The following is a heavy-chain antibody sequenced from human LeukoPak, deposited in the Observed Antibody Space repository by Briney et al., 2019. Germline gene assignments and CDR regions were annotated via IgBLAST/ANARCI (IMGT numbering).Heavy chain of an antibody. CDR1: GFTFSDYY. V-gene: IGHV3-11*01. CDR3: AHSNYDSSGMGDY. Sequence: AGGSLRLSCAASGFTFSDYYMSWIRQAPGKGLGWVSYISSSGSTIYYADSVKGRFTISRDNAKNSLYLQMNSLRAEDTAVYYCAHSNYDSSGMGDYWGQGTLVTVSS. CDR2: ISSSGSTI. D-gene: IGHD3-22*01. J-gene: IGHJ4*02.